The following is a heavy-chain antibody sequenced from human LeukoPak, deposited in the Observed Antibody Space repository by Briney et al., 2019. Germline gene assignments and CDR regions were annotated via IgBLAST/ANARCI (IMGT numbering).Heavy chain of an antibody. V-gene: IGHV3-21*01. CDR2: ISSSSSYI. J-gene: IGHJ4*02. CDR3: ASLSVGIPAY. Sequence: GGSLRLSCAASGFTFSSYSMTWVRQAPGKGLEWVSSISSSSSYIYYADSVKGRFTISRDNAKNSLYLQMNSLRAEDTAVYYCASLSVGIPAYWGQGTLVTVSS. CDR1: GFTFSSYS. D-gene: IGHD1-26*01.